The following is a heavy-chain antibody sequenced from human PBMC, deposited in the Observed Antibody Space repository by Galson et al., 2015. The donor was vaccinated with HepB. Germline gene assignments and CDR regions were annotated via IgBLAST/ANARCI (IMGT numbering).Heavy chain of an antibody. CDR1: GYIFNNYG. CDR2: ISIYNGDT. D-gene: IGHD2/OR15-2a*01. V-gene: IGHV1-18*01. J-gene: IGHJ4*02. Sequence: SVKVSCKASGYIFNNYGISWVRQAPGQGLEWVGWISIYNGDTDYAQKFQGRVTTTTDRSTSTAYMELRSLRFDDTAVYYCARARYSTSPPDYWGQGTLVTVSS. CDR3: ARARYSTSPPDY.